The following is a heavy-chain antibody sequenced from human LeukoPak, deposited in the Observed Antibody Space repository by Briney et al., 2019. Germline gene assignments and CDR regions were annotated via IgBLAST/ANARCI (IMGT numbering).Heavy chain of an antibody. V-gene: IGHV5-51*01. CDR2: IYPGDAHT. J-gene: IGHJ5*02. D-gene: IGHD2-2*02. CDR3: ARGPYAYTSSATLGSYNWFDP. CDR1: GYSFPNYW. Sequence: GEFLKTSCKGSGYSFPNYWIGWVRPMPGEGLEWLGIIYPGDAHTRYSPSFQDQVTISVDKSISTAYLQWSSLKASDTAMYYCARGPYAYTSSATLGSYNWFDPWGEGSLVTVSS.